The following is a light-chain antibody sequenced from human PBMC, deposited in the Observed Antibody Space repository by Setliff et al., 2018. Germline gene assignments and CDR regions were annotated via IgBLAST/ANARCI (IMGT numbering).Light chain of an antibody. CDR1: SSDVGGYNY. CDR2: DVS. Sequence: QSVLTQPRSVSGSPGQSVTISCTGTSSDVGGYNYVSWYQQHPGKAPKLVIYDVSKRPSGVPDRFSGSKSGNTASLTISGLQAEDEADYYCTSYTSSSTVVFGGGTKVTVL. J-gene: IGLJ2*01. CDR3: TSYTSSSTVV. V-gene: IGLV2-11*01.